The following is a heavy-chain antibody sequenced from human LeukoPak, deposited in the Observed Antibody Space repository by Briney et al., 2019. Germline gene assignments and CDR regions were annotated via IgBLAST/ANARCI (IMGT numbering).Heavy chain of an antibody. CDR2: INHSGST. CDR1: GVSFSGYY. J-gene: IGHJ4*02. D-gene: IGHD3-9*01. Sequence: PSETLSLTCAVYGVSFSGYYWSWLRQPPGKGLEWVGEINHSGSTNYNPSLKSRVTISVDTSKNQFSLKLSSVTAADTAVYYCARESNYDILTGYYKFFDYWGQGTLVTVSS. CDR3: ARESNYDILTGYYKFFDY. V-gene: IGHV4-34*01.